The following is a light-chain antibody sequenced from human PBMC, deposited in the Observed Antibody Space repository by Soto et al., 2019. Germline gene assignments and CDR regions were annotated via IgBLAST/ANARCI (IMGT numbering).Light chain of an antibody. J-gene: IGLJ2*01. Sequence: QSALTQPASVSGSPGQSITISCTGTSSDVGGYNYVSWYQQHPGKAPKLMIYDVSNRPSGVSNRFSGSKSGNTASLTISGLQAEYEADYYCSSYTSSSTLAVVFGGGTKVTVL. CDR1: SSDVGGYNY. CDR2: DVS. V-gene: IGLV2-14*01. CDR3: SSYTSSSTLAVV.